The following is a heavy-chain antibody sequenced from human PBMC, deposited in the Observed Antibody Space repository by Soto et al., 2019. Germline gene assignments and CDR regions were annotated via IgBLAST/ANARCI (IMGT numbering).Heavy chain of an antibody. J-gene: IGHJ4*02. Sequence: PGESLKISCKGSGYSFTNYWIGWVRQMPGKGLEWMGIIYPGDSDARYSPSFQGQVTISADKSINTAYLQWTSLKASDTAMYYCARQDGTTWPFDYWGQGTLVTVSS. CDR3: ARQDGTTWPFDY. CDR1: GYSFTNYW. V-gene: IGHV5-51*01. CDR2: IYPGDSDA.